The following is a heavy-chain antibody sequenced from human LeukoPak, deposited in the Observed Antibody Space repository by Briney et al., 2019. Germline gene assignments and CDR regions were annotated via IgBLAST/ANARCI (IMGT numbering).Heavy chain of an antibody. V-gene: IGHV5-51*01. CDR2: SYPGDSDT. CDR1: GYTFAKYW. D-gene: IGHD3-22*01. J-gene: IGHJ5*02. CDR3: ARHSYYYDSSGYTLEFDP. Sequence: GETLKISCQASGYTFAKYWIGWVRQMPGKGLEWMGISYPGDSDTSYGQSFQGQVTISVEKSSNTAYLQWSRLKASDTAMYYCARHSYYYDSSGYTLEFDPWGQGTLVTVSS.